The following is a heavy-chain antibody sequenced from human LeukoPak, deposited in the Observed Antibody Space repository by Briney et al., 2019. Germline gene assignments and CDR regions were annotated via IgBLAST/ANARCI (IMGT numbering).Heavy chain of an antibody. Sequence: ASVKVSCKASGYTFTSYYMHWVREAPGQGLGWRVIINPSGDSPNYPQKSQGKVTITADESTSTAYMELSTLRSERTAVYCCARGKIYYYDSSCYYFAYWRQRPLLPVSS. CDR3: ARGKIYYYDSSCYYFAY. V-gene: IGHV1-46*01. D-gene: IGHD3-22*01. CDR2: INPSGDSP. CDR1: GYTFTSYY. J-gene: IGHJ4*02.